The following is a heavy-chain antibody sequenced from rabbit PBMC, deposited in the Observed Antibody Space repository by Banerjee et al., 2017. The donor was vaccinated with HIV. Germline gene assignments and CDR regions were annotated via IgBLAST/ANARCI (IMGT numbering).Heavy chain of an antibody. V-gene: IGHV1S7*01. CDR3: ARVPYSSGWGPELNL. CDR2: IDPLFGGT. Sequence: HLKETGGGLVQPGGSLTLSCKASEFDLSAYYMSWVRQAPGKGLEWIGYIDPLFGGTYYASWVSGRFTISSHNAQNTLFLELNSLTVADTATYFCARVPYSSGWGPELNLWGPGTLVTVS. D-gene: IGHD4-1*01. CDR1: EFDLSAYY. J-gene: IGHJ4*01.